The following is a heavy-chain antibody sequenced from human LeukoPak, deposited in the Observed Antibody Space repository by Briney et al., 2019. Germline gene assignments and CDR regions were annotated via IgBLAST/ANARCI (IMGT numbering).Heavy chain of an antibody. V-gene: IGHV3-7*05. J-gene: IGHJ4*02. D-gene: IGHD2-2*01. Sequence: GGSLRLSCAASGFTFSSYWMSWVRQAPGKGLEWVANIKQDGSEKYYVDSVKGRFTISRDNAKNSLYLQMNSLRAEDMAVYYCARDLMYSTSCSDYWGQGTLVTVSS. CDR2: IKQDGSEK. CDR1: GFTFSSYW. CDR3: ARDLMYSTSCSDY.